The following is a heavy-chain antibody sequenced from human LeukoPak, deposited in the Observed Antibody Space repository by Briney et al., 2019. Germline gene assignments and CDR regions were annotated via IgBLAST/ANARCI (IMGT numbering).Heavy chain of an antibody. Sequence: ASVKVSCKASGYTFTGYDMHWVRQAPGQGLEWMGWINPNSGGTNYAQKFQGWVTMTRDTSISTAYMELSRLRSDDTAVYYCARNLITFGGVIVYNWFDPWGQGTLVTVSS. D-gene: IGHD3-16*02. CDR2: INPNSGGT. CDR1: GYTFTGYD. CDR3: ARNLITFGGVIVYNWFDP. J-gene: IGHJ5*02. V-gene: IGHV1-2*04.